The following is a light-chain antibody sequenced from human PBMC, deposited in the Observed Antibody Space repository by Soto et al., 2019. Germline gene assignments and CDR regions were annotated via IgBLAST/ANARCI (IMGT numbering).Light chain of an antibody. CDR3: QHYYNSWT. CDR2: WAS. J-gene: IGKJ1*01. Sequence: DIVMTQSPDSLAVPLGERATINCKSSQNNKNYLAWYQQKAGPPPKLIIDWASTRASGVSDRFSGSGSGTDFPLTISSLQAEDVAVYYCQHYYNSWTFGQGTKVELK. CDR1: QNNKNY. V-gene: IGKV4-1*01.